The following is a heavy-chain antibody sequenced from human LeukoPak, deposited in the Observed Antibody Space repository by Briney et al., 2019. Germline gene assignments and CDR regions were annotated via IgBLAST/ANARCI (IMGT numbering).Heavy chain of an antibody. D-gene: IGHD2-2*01. CDR3: AREGRSVVIKFLEY. V-gene: IGHV3-48*04. CDR2: ISSSGSTI. CDR1: GFTFSSYR. Sequence: PGGPLRLSCAASGFTFSSYRMHWVRQAPGKGLEWVSYISSSGSTIYYGDSVKGRFTISRDNAKNSVYLQMNSLRAEDTAVYYCAREGRSVVIKFLEYWGQGTLVTVSS. J-gene: IGHJ4*02.